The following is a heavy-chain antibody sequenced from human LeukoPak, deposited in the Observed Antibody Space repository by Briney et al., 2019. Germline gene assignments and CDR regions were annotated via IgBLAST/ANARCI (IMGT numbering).Heavy chain of an antibody. J-gene: IGHJ4*02. CDR1: GFPFSSYS. V-gene: IGHV3-21*01. D-gene: IGHD1-26*01. CDR2: ISSSSSYI. CDR3: AREGVGATANFDY. Sequence: GSPSLSCAASGFPFSSYSMHWVRQPPGTRLETVSSISSSSSYIYYADSVKSRFTISRDNAKNSLYLQMNSLRAEDTAVYYCAREGVGATANFDYWGQGTLVTVSS.